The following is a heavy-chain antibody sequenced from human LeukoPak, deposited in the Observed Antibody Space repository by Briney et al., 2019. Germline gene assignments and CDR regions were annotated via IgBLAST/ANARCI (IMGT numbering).Heavy chain of an antibody. J-gene: IGHJ4*02. V-gene: IGHV3-30*14. CDR3: AGDPPFSSGWSQKFFDL. D-gene: IGHD6-19*01. CDR2: MSYDGGNE. CDR1: GFIFDTYS. Sequence: GGSLRLSCTPSGFIFDTYSMLWVRQAPGKGLEGGALMSYDGGNEKYADSVQGRFTISRDNSKRTLFLQMDSLRADDTAVYYCAGDPPFSSGWSQKFFDLWGQGTPVTVSS.